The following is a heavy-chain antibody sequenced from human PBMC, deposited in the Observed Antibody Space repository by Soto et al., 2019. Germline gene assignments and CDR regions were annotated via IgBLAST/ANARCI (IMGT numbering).Heavy chain of an antibody. V-gene: IGHV3-23*01. CDR2: ISGSGGST. CDR1: GFTFSSYG. D-gene: IGHD6-13*01. Sequence: GGSLRLSCAASGFTFSSYGMSWARQAPGKGLEWVSSISGSGGSTYYADSVRGRFTISRDNPKNTLYLQMYSLRAEDTAVYYCGKILTADGIDVWGHGTTVTVS. J-gene: IGHJ6*02. CDR3: GKILTADGIDV.